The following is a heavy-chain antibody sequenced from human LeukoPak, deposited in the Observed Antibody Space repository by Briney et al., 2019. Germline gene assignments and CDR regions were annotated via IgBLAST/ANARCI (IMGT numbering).Heavy chain of an antibody. Sequence: PSETLSLTCTVSGGSISSYYWSWIRQPPGKGLEYIGYIHYSGSTNYSPSLKSRVTISVKTSKNQFSLKLTSVTAADTAVYYCARSVTMPADYWGQGTLVTVSS. CDR1: GGSISSYY. J-gene: IGHJ4*02. V-gene: IGHV4-59*12. D-gene: IGHD3-10*01. CDR2: IHYSGST. CDR3: ARSVTMPADY.